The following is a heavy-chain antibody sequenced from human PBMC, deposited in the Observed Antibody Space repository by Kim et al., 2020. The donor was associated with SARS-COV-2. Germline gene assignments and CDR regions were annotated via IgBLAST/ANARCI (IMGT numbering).Heavy chain of an antibody. CDR2: IYYSGST. CDR3: AGRLLWFGEDAFDI. J-gene: IGHJ3*02. D-gene: IGHD3-10*01. CDR1: GGSISSSSYY. V-gene: IGHV4-39*07. Sequence: SETLSLTCTVSGGSISSSSYYWGWIRQPPGKGLEWIGSIYYSGSTYYNPSLKSRVTISVDTSKNQFSLKLSSVTAADTAVYYCAGRLLWFGEDAFDIWGQGTMVTVSS.